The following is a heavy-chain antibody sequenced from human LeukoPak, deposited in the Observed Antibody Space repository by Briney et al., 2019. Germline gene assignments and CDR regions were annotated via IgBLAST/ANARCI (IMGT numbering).Heavy chain of an antibody. CDR2: IYTSGST. J-gene: IGHJ4*02. D-gene: IGHD3-16*02. CDR3: ARAVPRYYDYVWGSYRFATNFDY. CDR1: GGSISSYY. Sequence: SETLSLTCTVSGGSISSYYWSWIRQPAGKGLERIGRIYTSGSTNYNPSLKSRVTMSVDTSKNQFSLKLSSVTAADTAVYYCARAVPRYYDYVWGSYRFATNFDYWGQGTLVTVSS. V-gene: IGHV4-4*07.